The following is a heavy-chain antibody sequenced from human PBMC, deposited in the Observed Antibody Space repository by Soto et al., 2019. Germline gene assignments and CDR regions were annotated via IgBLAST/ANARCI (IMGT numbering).Heavy chain of an antibody. CDR2: ISWNSGRI. J-gene: IGHJ4*02. CDR1: GFTFDDYA. CDR3: AKSPSYYGGFDY. V-gene: IGHV3-9*01. Sequence: EVQLVESGGGLVQPGRSLRLSCAASGFTFDDYAMHWVRQAPGKGLEWVSGISWNSGRIGYADSVKGRFTISRDNAKNSLYLQMNSLRAEDTALYYCAKSPSYYGGFDYWGQGTLVTVSS. D-gene: IGHD4-17*01.